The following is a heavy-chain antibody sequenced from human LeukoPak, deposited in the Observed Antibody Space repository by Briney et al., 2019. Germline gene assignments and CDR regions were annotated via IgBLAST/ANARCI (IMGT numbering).Heavy chain of an antibody. CDR1: GYTFTSYY. Sequence: GASVKVSCKASGYTFTSYYMHWVRQAPGQGLEWMGLINPSGGSTSYAQKFQGRVTMTRDTSTSTVYMELSSLRSEDTAVYYCACEPRVAVAGTDLGYWGQGTLVTVSS. V-gene: IGHV1-46*01. J-gene: IGHJ4*02. CDR3: ACEPRVAVAGTDLGY. D-gene: IGHD6-19*01. CDR2: INPSGGST.